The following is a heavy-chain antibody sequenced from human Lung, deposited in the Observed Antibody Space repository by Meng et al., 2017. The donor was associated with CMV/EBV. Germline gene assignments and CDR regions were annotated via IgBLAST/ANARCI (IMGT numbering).Heavy chain of an antibody. J-gene: IGHJ5*02. V-gene: IGHV3-53*01. CDR3: VRGPLLGWFDP. CDR1: GFTVTSYY. CDR2: IYSSGRT. Sequence: GHREESGGVLIQPGGSLRRSCAASGFTVTSYYMHWVRQAPGKGLEWVSVIYSSGRTYYADSVKGRFTISRDNSKNTVDLQMNTLRAEDTAIYYCVRGPLLGWFDPWGQGALVTVSS.